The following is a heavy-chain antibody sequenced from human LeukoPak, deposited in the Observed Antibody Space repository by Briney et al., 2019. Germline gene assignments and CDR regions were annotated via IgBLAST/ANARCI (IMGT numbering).Heavy chain of an antibody. D-gene: IGHD6-13*01. CDR1: GFIFSSYA. CDR2: VSYDGSVI. J-gene: IGHJ4*02. Sequence: GRSLRLSCAGSGFIFSSYAMHWVRQAPGKGLEWVAVVSYDGSVIYYADSVKGRFTISRDNSKNTLYLEMNRLRHDDTAVYYCARLAAAGIRYWGQGTLVTVSS. CDR3: ARLAAAGIRY. V-gene: IGHV3-30*03.